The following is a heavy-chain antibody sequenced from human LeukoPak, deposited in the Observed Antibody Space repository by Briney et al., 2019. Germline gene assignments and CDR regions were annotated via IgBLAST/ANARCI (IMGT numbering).Heavy chain of an antibody. J-gene: IGHJ4*02. D-gene: IGHD2-15*01. V-gene: IGHV3-48*04. CDR1: GFTFSSYT. Sequence: GGSLRLSCAASGFTFSSYTMNWVRQPPGKGLEWVSNIGTSSTTIYYADSVKGRFTISRDNAKNSLYLQMDSLTAEDTAVYYCARDSTYSSGSRFYDRFDYWGQGTLVTVSS. CDR3: ARDSTYSSGSRFYDRFDY. CDR2: IGTSSTTI.